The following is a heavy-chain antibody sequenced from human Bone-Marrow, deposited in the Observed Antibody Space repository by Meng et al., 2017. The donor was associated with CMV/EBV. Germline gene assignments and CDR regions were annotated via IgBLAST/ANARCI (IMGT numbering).Heavy chain of an antibody. CDR3: AKALLASTSFHY. J-gene: IGHJ4*02. CDR2: ISGSGGST. Sequence: GSLRLSCAASGFTFSSYAMSWVRQAPGKGLEWVSAISGSGGSTYYADSVKGRFTISRDNSKNTLYLQMNSLRAEDTAVYYCAKALLASTSFHYWVQGTLVTVSS. D-gene: IGHD2-2*01. V-gene: IGHV3-23*01. CDR1: GFTFSSYA.